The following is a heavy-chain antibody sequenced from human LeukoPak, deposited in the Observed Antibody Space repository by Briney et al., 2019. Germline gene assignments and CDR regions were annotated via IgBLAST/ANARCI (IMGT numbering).Heavy chain of an antibody. V-gene: IGHV4-59*01. D-gene: IGHD1-26*01. CDR2: IYYSGST. Sequence: PSETLSLTCTVSGGSIGSYYWSWIRQPPGKGLEWIGDIYYSGSTNYNPSLKSRVTISVDTSKNQFSLKLNSVTAADTAVYYCARGVVGATVAVNFDYWGQGTLVTVSS. J-gene: IGHJ4*02. CDR1: GGSIGSYY. CDR3: ARGVVGATVAVNFDY.